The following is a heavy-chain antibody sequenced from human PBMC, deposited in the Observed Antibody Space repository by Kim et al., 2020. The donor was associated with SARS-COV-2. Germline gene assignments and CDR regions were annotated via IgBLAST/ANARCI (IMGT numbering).Heavy chain of an antibody. Sequence: ASVKVSCKASGYTFTSYYMHWVRQAPGQGLEWMGIINPSGGSTSYAQKFQGRVTMTRDTSTSTVYMELSSLRSEDTAVYYCARASVPYYYYYYGMDVWGQGTTVTVSS. CDR2: INPSGGST. CDR1: GYTFTSYY. D-gene: IGHD2-2*01. V-gene: IGHV1-46*01. CDR3: ARASVPYYYYYYGMDV. J-gene: IGHJ6*02.